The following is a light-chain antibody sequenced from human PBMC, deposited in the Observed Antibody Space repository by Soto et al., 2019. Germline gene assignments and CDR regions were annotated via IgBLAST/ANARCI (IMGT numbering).Light chain of an antibody. V-gene: IGKV1-5*01. CDR2: HAS. Sequence: IQMTQSPSTLSASVGNRVTISCRASQSISRWLAWYQQKPGKAPTLLIYHASSLESGVPSRFSVSRSGTEFTLTISSLQPDDVATYYCQQYNTYFSFGEGTKVAIK. CDR1: QSISRW. CDR3: QQYNTYFS. J-gene: IGKJ1*01.